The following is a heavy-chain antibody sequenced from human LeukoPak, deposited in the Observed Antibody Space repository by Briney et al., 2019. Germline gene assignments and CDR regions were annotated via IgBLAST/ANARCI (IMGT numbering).Heavy chain of an antibody. D-gene: IGHD6-13*01. J-gene: IGHJ2*01. CDR3: AKDGVGYSSTWYGVYFDL. CDR1: EFTFHDYA. V-gene: IGHV3-9*01. Sequence: GRSLRLSCAASEFTFHDYAMHWVRRAPGKGLEWVSSISWNSGSIGYADSVKGRFTISRDNAENSLYLQMNSLRTEDTAFYYCAKDGVGYSSTWYGVYFDLWGRGTLVTVSS. CDR2: ISWNSGSI.